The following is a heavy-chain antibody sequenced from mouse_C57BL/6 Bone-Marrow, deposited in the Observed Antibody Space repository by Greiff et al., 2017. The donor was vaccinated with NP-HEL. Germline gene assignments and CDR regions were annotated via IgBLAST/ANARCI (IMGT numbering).Heavy chain of an antibody. J-gene: IGHJ2*01. CDR3: ARERYYGSSPYYFDY. V-gene: IGHV5-16*01. Sequence: EVKLVESEGGLVQPGSSMKLSCTASGFTFSDYYMAWVRQVPEKGLEWVANINYDGSSTYYLDSLKSRFIISRDNAKNILYLQMSSLKSEDTATYYCARERYYGSSPYYFDYWGQGTTLTVSS. CDR1: GFTFSDYY. D-gene: IGHD1-1*01. CDR2: INYDGSST.